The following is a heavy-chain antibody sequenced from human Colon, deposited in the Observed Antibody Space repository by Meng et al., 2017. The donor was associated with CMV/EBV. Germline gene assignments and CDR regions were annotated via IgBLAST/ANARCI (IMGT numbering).Heavy chain of an antibody. CDR3: DRVGYSASLFDY. CDR1: WLIFSAHY. CDR2: SALNNSYAT. J-gene: IGHJ4*02. Sequence: VSWLIFSAHYMDWGRQAPGKGLEWVARSALNNSYATFCATSVKDRFTSSRDDSKNSLYLEMNSLSSEDTAVYYCDRVGYSASLFDYWGQGTLVTVSS. D-gene: IGHD1-1*01. V-gene: IGHV3-72*01.